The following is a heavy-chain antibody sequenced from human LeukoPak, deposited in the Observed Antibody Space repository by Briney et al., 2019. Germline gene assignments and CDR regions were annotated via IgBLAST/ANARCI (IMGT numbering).Heavy chain of an antibody. D-gene: IGHD5-24*01. V-gene: IGHV4-61*01. CDR1: GGSIGSSSYY. J-gene: IGHJ6*03. CDR2: IYYSGST. CDR3: ARVRDGYQGSYMDV. Sequence: PSETLSLTCTVSGGSIGSSSYYWSWIRQPPGKGLEWIGYIYYSGSTKYNPSLKSRVTISIDTSKNQFSLKLTSVTAADTAVYYCARVRDGYQGSYMDVWGKGTTVTVSS.